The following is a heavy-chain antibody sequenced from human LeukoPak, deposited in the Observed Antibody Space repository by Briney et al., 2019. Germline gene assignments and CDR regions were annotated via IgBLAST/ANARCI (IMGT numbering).Heavy chain of an antibody. CDR3: ASYDSSGSPYYYYGMDV. D-gene: IGHD3-22*01. Sequence: GGSLRLSCAASGFTVSSNYMSWVRQAPGKELEWVSVIYSGGSTHYADSVKGRFTISRDNSKNTLYLQMNSLRAEDTAVYYCASYDSSGSPYYYYGMDVWGQGTTVTVSS. CDR1: GFTVSSNY. V-gene: IGHV3-53*01. J-gene: IGHJ6*02. CDR2: IYSGGST.